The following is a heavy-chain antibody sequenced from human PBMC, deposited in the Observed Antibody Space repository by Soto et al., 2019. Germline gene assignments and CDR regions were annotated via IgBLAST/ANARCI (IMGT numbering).Heavy chain of an antibody. Sequence: PGGSLRLSCAASGFTFSTYSMAWVRQAPGKGLEWVSGLSGGGTNTFYADSVKGRFTISVDNSKNTVYLQMNSLRAEDTAVYYCAKWSGYGDEWGQGTLVTVSS. CDR1: GFTFSTYS. D-gene: IGHD5-12*01. CDR2: LSGGGTNT. V-gene: IGHV3-23*01. CDR3: AKWSGYGDE. J-gene: IGHJ4*02.